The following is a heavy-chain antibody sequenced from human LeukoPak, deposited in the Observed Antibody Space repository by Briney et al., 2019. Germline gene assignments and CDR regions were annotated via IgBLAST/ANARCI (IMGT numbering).Heavy chain of an antibody. CDR2: IYRSGST. Sequence: PSETLSLTCAVSGYSISSGYYWGWIRQPPGKGLEWIGSIYRSGSTYYNPSLKSRVTISVDTSKNQFSLKLSSVTAADTAVYYCARDARVDYYGSGSYYTNWFDPWGQGTLVTVSS. CDR3: ARDARVDYYGSGSYYTNWFDP. D-gene: IGHD3-10*01. J-gene: IGHJ5*02. V-gene: IGHV4-38-2*02. CDR1: GYSISSGYY.